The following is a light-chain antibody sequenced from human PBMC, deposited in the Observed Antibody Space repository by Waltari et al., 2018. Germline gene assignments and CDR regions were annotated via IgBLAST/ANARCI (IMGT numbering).Light chain of an antibody. V-gene: IGLV1-44*01. J-gene: IGLJ2*01. CDR1: SSNIGSNP. CDR3: AAWDDSLNGVV. Sequence: QSVLTQPPSASGTPGQRVTISCSGSSSNIGSNPVTWYQQLPGAAPKLLVVSTNRRPSGFPDRFSGSKSGTSASLAISGLQSEDEADYYCAAWDDSLNGVVFGGGTKLTVL. CDR2: STN.